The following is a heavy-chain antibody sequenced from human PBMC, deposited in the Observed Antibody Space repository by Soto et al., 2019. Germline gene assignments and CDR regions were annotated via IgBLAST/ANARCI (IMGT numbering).Heavy chain of an antibody. CDR1: GYTFTGYY. J-gene: IGHJ4*02. V-gene: IGHV1-2*02. CDR2: INPNSGGT. D-gene: IGHD6-13*01. Sequence: ASVKVSCKTSGYTFTGYYIHWVRQAPGQGLEWMGWINPNSGGTNYAQEFQDRVTMTGDTSITTAYMELSSLRSDDTAVYYCASTIIAAAGTPYFDYWGQGTLVTVSS. CDR3: ASTIIAAAGTPYFDY.